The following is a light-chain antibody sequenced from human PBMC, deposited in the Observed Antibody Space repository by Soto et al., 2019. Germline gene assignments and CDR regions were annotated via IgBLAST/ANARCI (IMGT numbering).Light chain of an antibody. Sequence: EIVLTQSPGTLSLSAGERATLSCRASQSVSSSYLGWYQQKPGQAPRLLIYCASSRATGIPDRFSGSGSGTEFTLTISRLEPEDFAVYYCQQYGSSPQTFGQGTKVEIK. CDR2: CAS. J-gene: IGKJ1*01. CDR1: QSVSSSY. V-gene: IGKV3-20*01. CDR3: QQYGSSPQT.